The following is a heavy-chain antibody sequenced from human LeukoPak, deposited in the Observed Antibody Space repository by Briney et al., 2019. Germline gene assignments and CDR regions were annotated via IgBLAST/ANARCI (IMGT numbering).Heavy chain of an antibody. CDR2: IYYSGST. CDR1: GGSISSSSYY. D-gene: IGHD4-17*01. J-gene: IGHJ4*02. V-gene: IGHV4-39*01. Sequence: PSETLSLTCTVSGGSISSSSYYWGWIRQPPGKGLEWIGSIYYSGSTYYNPSLKSRVTISVDTSKNQFSLKLSSVTAADTAVYYCARPQNYGGGYYFDYWGQGTLVTVSS. CDR3: ARPQNYGGGYYFDY.